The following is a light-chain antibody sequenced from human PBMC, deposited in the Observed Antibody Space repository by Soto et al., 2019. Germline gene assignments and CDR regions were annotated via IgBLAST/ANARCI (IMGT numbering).Light chain of an antibody. CDR1: QGISNY. CDR2: AAS. J-gene: IGKJ1*01. CDR3: QRYNGAST. Sequence: DIQMTQSPSSLSASVGDRVSITCRASQGISNYLAWYQQKPGKVPTLLISAASTLQLGVPSRFSGSGSGTDFTLTITSLQPEDVATYYCQRYNGASTFGQGTKVEI. V-gene: IGKV1-27*01.